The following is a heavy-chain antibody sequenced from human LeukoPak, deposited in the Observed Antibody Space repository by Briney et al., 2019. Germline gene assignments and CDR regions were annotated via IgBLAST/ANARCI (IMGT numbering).Heavy chain of an antibody. CDR2: ISYDGSNK. D-gene: IGHD1-26*01. Sequence: GGSLRLSCAASGFTFSSYAMHWARQAPGKGLEWVAVISYDGSNKYYADSVKGRFTISRDNSKNTLYLQMNSLRAEDTAVYYCARSLGATRSRFDPWGQGTLVTVSS. V-gene: IGHV3-30*01. J-gene: IGHJ5*02. CDR3: ARSLGATRSRFDP. CDR1: GFTFSSYA.